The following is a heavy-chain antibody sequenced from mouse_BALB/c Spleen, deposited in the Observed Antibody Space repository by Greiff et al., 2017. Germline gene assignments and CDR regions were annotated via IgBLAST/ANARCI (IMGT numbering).Heavy chain of an antibody. Sequence: DVMLVESGGGLVQPGGSRKLSCAASGFTFSSFGMHWVRQAPEKGLEWVAYISSGSSTIYYADTVKGRFTISRDNPKNTLFLQMTSLRSEDTAMYYCARWLLRYAMDYWGQGTSVTVSS. CDR2: ISSGSSTI. V-gene: IGHV5-17*02. J-gene: IGHJ4*01. D-gene: IGHD2-3*01. CDR3: ARWLLRYAMDY. CDR1: GFTFSSFG.